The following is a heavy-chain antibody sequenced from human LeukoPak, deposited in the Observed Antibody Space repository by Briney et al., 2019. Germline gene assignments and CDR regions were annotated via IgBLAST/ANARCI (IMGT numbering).Heavy chain of an antibody. D-gene: IGHD7-27*01. CDR2: IYYSGST. Sequence: SETLSLTCIVSGGSISSSSYYWGWIRQPPGKGLEWIGSIYYSGSTYYNPSLKSRVTISVDTSKNQFSLKLSSVTAADTAVYYCARDSPWGGCDYWGQGTLVTVSS. CDR3: ARDSPWGGCDY. CDR1: GGSISSSSYY. V-gene: IGHV4-39*07. J-gene: IGHJ4*02.